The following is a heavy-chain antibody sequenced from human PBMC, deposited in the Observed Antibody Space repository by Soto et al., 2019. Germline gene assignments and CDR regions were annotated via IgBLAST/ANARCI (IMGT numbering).Heavy chain of an antibody. CDR3: AKDLSMVATIYGY. CDR1: GFTFDDYA. Sequence: EVQLVASGGGLVQPGRSLRLSCAASGFTFDDYAMHWVRQAPGKGLEWVSYISWNTGTIGYADSVKGRFTISRDNGKICLYLQMNSLRAEDTALYYCAKDLSMVATIYGYWGQVTLVTVSA. D-gene: IGHD5-12*01. CDR2: ISWNTGTI. V-gene: IGHV3-9*01. J-gene: IGHJ4*02.